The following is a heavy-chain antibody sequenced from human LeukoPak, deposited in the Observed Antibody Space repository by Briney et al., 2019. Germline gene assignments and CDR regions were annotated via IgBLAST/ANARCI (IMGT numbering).Heavy chain of an antibody. Sequence: PGESLKISCKGSGYSFTNYWIGWVRQMPGKGQELMGLIYPGDSDTTYSPSFQGQVTISADKSITTAYLQWSSLKASDTAVYYCTRRMTRGVITSPFDSWGQGTLVSVSS. CDR3: TRRMTRGVITSPFDS. D-gene: IGHD3-10*01. CDR1: GYSFTNYW. J-gene: IGHJ4*02. V-gene: IGHV5-51*01. CDR2: IYPGDSDT.